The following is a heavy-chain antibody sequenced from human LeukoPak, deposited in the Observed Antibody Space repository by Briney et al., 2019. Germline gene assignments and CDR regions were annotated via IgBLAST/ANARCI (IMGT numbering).Heavy chain of an antibody. D-gene: IGHD1-1*01. CDR3: ARDRDTISTTDAGGDHFHH. Sequence: GASVKVSCKASGYTFTSYGISWVRQAPGQGLEWMGWISAYNGNTNYAQKLQGRVTMTTDTSTSTAYMELRSLRSDDTAVYYCARDRDTISTTDAGGDHFHHWGQGTLVTVSS. V-gene: IGHV1-18*01. J-gene: IGHJ4*02. CDR2: ISAYNGNT. CDR1: GYTFTSYG.